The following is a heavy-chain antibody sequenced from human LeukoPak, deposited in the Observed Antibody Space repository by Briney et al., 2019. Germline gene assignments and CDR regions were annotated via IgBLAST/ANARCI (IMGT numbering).Heavy chain of an antibody. CDR2: ISSSSSYI. D-gene: IGHD6-13*01. V-gene: IGHV3-21*01. Sequence: GGSLRLSCAASGFTFSSYAMNWVRQAPGKGLEWVSSISSSSSYIYYADSVKGRFTISRDNAKNSLYLQMNSLRAEDTAVYYCARAGSSWYYFDYWGQGTLVTVSS. J-gene: IGHJ4*02. CDR3: ARAGSSWYYFDY. CDR1: GFTFSSYA.